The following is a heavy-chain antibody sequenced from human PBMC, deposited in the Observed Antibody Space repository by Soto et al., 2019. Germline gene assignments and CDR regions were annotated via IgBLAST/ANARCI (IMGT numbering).Heavy chain of an antibody. CDR2: ISAYNGNT. CDR3: AIRVITPSDAFDI. D-gene: IGHD3-22*01. V-gene: IGHV1-18*01. CDR1: GYTFTSYG. Sequence: GAAVKVSCKASGYTFTSYGISWVRQAPGQGLEWMGWISAYNGNTNYAQKLQGRVTMTTDTSTSTAYMELRSLRSDDTAVYYCAIRVITPSDAFDIWGQGTMVTVSS. J-gene: IGHJ3*02.